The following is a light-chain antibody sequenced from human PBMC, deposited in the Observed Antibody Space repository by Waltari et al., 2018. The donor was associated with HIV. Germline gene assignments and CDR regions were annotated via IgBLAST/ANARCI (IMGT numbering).Light chain of an antibody. Sequence: ETMMPQSPASLSVSPGERATLSCRASQSVSSNLAWYQQKPGQAPRLLIYGASTRATAIPARVSGSGSGTEFTLAISSLQSEDIAIYYCQQYNNWPQTFGQGTKVEIK. J-gene: IGKJ1*01. CDR3: QQYNNWPQT. CDR1: QSVSSN. V-gene: IGKV3-15*01. CDR2: GAS.